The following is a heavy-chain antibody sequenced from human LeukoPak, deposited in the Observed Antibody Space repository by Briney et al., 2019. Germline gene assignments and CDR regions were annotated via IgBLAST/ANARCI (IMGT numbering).Heavy chain of an antibody. V-gene: IGHV1-8*01. Sequence: ASVKVSCKASGYTFTSYDINWVRQAPGQGLEWMGWMNPNSGNTSYAQKFQGRVTMTRNTSISTAYMELSSLRSEDTAVYYCARGLSVVAATSPQAAYWGQGTLVTVSS. D-gene: IGHD2-15*01. J-gene: IGHJ4*02. CDR1: GYTFTSYD. CDR3: ARGLSVVAATSPQAAY. CDR2: MNPNSGNT.